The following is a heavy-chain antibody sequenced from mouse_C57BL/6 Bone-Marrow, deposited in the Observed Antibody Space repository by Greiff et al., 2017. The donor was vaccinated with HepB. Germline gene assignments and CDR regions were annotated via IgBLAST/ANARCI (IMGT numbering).Heavy chain of an antibody. Sequence: EVKLMESGGGLVQSGRSLRLSCATSGFTFSDFYMEWVRQAPGKGLEWIAASRNKANDYTTEYSASVKGRFIVSRDTSQSILYLQMNALRAEDTAIYYCARDAPAYYGSSYDWYFDVWGTGTTVTVSS. D-gene: IGHD1-1*01. CDR2: SRNKANDYTT. CDR3: ARDAPAYYGSSYDWYFDV. J-gene: IGHJ1*03. CDR1: GFTFSDFY. V-gene: IGHV7-1*01.